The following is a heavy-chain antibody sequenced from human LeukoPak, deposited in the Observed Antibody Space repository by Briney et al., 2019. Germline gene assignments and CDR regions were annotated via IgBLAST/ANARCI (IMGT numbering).Heavy chain of an antibody. CDR3: TTDVNY. J-gene: IGHJ4*02. CDR2: ITKQTEGGTT. V-gene: IGHV3-15*01. Sequence: GVSLRLSCAASGFTFNNAWMSCVRQAPGKGLEWVGRITKQTEGGTTAYAAPVQGRFTISRDDSKSTVYLQMDSLKIEDTAVYYCTTDVNYWGQGTLVTVSS. CDR1: GFTFNNAW.